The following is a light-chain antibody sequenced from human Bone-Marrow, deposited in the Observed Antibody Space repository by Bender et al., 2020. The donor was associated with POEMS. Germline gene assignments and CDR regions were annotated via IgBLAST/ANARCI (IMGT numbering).Light chain of an antibody. Sequence: QSALTQPASVSGSPGQSITISCTGTSSDIGGYNYVSWYQQHPGKAPKLMILDVNNRPSGVSNRISGSKSGNTAALTISGLQAEDEADYFCISYTSSSTLVFGGGTKLNVL. CDR3: ISYTSSSTLV. CDR1: SSDIGGYNY. V-gene: IGLV2-14*03. J-gene: IGLJ3*02. CDR2: DVN.